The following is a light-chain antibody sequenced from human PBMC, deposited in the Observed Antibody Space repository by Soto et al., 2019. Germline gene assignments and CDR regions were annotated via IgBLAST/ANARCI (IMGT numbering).Light chain of an antibody. V-gene: IGLV1-44*01. CDR2: SNN. J-gene: IGLJ3*02. CDR1: SSNIGSNT. Sequence: QSVLTQPPSASGTPGQRVTISCSGSSSNIGSNTVNWYQQLPGTAPTLLIYSNNQRPSGVPDRFSDSKSGTSASLAVNGLQSEDEADYYCAAWDDSLNGPLFGGGTKVTVL. CDR3: AAWDDSLNGPL.